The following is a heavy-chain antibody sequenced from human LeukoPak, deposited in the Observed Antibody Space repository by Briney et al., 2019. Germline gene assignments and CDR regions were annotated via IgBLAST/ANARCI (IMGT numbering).Heavy chain of an antibody. CDR2: IKEDGSEK. V-gene: IGHV3-7*01. CDR1: GFTFSNYW. CDR3: PRQGYDD. J-gene: IGHJ4*01. D-gene: IGHD6-13*01. Sequence: GGSLRLSCVASGFTFSNYWMSWVRQAPGKGLECVANIKEDGSEKYYVDSVKGRFTISRDNAKNSLYLQMNSLRAEDTAVYYGPRQGYDDWGHGTLVTVSS.